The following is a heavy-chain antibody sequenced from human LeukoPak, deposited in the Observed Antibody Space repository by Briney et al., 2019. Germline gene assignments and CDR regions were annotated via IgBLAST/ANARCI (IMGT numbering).Heavy chain of an antibody. CDR1: GFTFSSYA. CDR2: ISYDGSNK. J-gene: IGHJ4*02. Sequence: GGSLRLSCAASGFTFSSYARHWVRQAPGKGLEWVAVISYDGSNKYYADSVKGRFTISRDNSKNTLYLQMNSLRAEDTAVYYCARAGIAALDYWGQGTLVTVSS. V-gene: IGHV3-30*04. CDR3: ARAGIAALDY. D-gene: IGHD6-6*01.